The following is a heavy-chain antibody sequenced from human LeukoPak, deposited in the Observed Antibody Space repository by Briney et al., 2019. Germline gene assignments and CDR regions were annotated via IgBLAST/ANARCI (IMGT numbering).Heavy chain of an antibody. CDR2: ISGSGGST. CDR1: GFTFSSYA. Sequence: PGGSLRLSCAASGFTFSSYAMSWVRQAPGKGLEWVSAISGSGGSTYYADSVKGRFTISRDNSKNTLYLQMNSLRAEDTAVYYCAKTRERGSLYYYYGMDVWGQGTTVTVSS. J-gene: IGHJ6*02. V-gene: IGHV3-23*01. D-gene: IGHD1-1*01. CDR3: AKTRERGSLYYYYGMDV.